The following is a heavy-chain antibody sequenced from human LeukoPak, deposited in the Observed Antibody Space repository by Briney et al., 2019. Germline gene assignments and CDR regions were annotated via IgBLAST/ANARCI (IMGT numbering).Heavy chain of an antibody. Sequence: ASVKVSCKASGYTFTGYYMHWVRQAPGQGLEWMGIINPSGGSTSYAQKFQGRVTMTRDTSTSTVYMELSSLRSEDTAVYYCARDPPHCSGGSCYSGDYFEYWGQGTLVTVSS. J-gene: IGHJ4*02. CDR3: ARDPPHCSGGSCYSGDYFEY. CDR2: INPSGGST. D-gene: IGHD2-15*01. CDR1: GYTFTGYY. V-gene: IGHV1-46*01.